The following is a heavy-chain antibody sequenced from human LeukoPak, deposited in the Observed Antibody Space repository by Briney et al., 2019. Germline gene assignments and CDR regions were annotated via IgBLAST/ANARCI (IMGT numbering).Heavy chain of an antibody. Sequence: GGSLRLSCAASGFTFSSYAMHWVRQAPGKGPEWVAVISYDGSNKYYADSVKGRFTISRDNSKNTLYLQMNSLRAEDTAVYYCARGQVLDYWGQGTLVTVSS. D-gene: IGHD4/OR15-4a*01. V-gene: IGHV3-30-3*01. J-gene: IGHJ4*02. CDR3: ARGQVLDY. CDR2: ISYDGSNK. CDR1: GFTFSSYA.